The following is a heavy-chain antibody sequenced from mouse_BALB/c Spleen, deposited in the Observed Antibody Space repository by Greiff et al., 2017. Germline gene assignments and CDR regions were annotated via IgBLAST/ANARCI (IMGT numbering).Heavy chain of an antibody. D-gene: IGHD2-4*01. CDR1: GYAFTNYL. V-gene: IGHV1-54*01. CDR3: ARGWDYDYDGYYYAMDY. J-gene: IGHJ4*01. Sequence: VQLQQSGAELVRPGTSVKVSCKASGYAFTNYLIEWVKQRPGQGLEWIGVINPGSGGTNYNEKFKGKATLTADKSSSTAYMQLSSLTSDDSAVYFFARGWDYDYDGYYYAMDYWGQGTSVTVSS. CDR2: INPGSGGT.